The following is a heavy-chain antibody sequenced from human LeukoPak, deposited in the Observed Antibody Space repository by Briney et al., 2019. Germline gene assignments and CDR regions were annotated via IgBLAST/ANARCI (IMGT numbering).Heavy chain of an antibody. D-gene: IGHD3-10*01. Sequence: PSETLSLTCTVSGGSISNSIYYWGWIRQPTGKGLEWLGTFYSTGSTYYNPSLKSRVTISVDMSNKQFSLNLSSVTAADTAVYYCARQWDGSGSFLTTDYWGQGTLVTVSS. CDR3: ARQWDGSGSFLTTDY. V-gene: IGHV4-39*01. CDR2: FYSTGST. J-gene: IGHJ4*02. CDR1: GGSISNSIYY.